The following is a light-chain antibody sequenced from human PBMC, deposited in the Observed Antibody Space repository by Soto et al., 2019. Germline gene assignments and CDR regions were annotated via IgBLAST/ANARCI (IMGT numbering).Light chain of an antibody. V-gene: IGKV4-1*01. Sequence: DIVLTQSPDSLAVSLGERATITCKSSQSLFSTGHNQNALVWYQQRPGQPPKLLIYWASTRDSGVPERFSGSGSGTDFTLTISSLQPEDVAVYYCQQFYSTPYTFGQGTELQIK. CDR3: QQFYSTPYT. J-gene: IGKJ2*01. CDR1: QSLFSTGHNQNA. CDR2: WAS.